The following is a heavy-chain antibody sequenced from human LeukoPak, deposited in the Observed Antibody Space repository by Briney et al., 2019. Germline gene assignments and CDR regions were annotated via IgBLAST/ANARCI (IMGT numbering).Heavy chain of an antibody. V-gene: IGHV3-13*01. CDR2: IGTAGDT. Sequence: GGSLRLSCAASGFTFSSYDMHWVRHATGKGLEWVSAIGTAGDTYYPGSVKGRFTISRENAKNSLYLQMNSLRAGDTAVYYCARGYCSSTSCSKGNWFDPWGQGTLVTVSS. J-gene: IGHJ5*02. D-gene: IGHD2-2*01. CDR3: ARGYCSSTSCSKGNWFDP. CDR1: GFTFSSYD.